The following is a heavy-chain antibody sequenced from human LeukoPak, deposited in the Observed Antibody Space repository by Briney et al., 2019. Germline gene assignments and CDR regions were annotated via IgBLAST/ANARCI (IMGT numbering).Heavy chain of an antibody. J-gene: IGHJ4*02. D-gene: IGHD3-10*01. Sequence: SETLSLTRGVSGASFSGYYWTWIRQPPGKGLEWIGEINHSGGTNYNMPLKSRVTISVDPSKKQFSLKLRSVTAEDTAVYYCATDRYYGSGSYYKFDYWGQGILVTVSS. CDR1: GASFSGYY. V-gene: IGHV4-34*01. CDR3: ATDRYYGSGSYYKFDY. CDR2: INHSGGT.